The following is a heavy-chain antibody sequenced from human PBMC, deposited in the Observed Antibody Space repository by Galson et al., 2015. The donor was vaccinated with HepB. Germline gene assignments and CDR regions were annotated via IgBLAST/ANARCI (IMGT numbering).Heavy chain of an antibody. CDR1: GFTFSTHG. CDR3: AREALVATTAFDS. J-gene: IGHJ4*02. V-gene: IGHV3-33*01. D-gene: IGHD5-12*01. CDR2: IWHDGTNQ. Sequence: SLRLSCAASGFTFSTHGMHWVRQAPGKGLEWLAVIWHDGTNQYYADSVKGRFTISRDNSKNTLYLRMNSLRVEDTAVYYCAREALVATTAFDSWGQGTLVTVS.